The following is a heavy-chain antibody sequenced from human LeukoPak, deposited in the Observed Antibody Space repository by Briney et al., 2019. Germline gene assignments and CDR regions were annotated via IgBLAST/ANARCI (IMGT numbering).Heavy chain of an antibody. CDR3: ARDLRVGATNWFDP. CDR2: IYYSGST. D-gene: IGHD1-26*01. Sequence: SETLSLTCTVSGGSISSYYWSWIRQPPGKGLEWIGYIYYSGSTNYNPSLKSRVTMSVDTSKNQFSLKLSSVTAADTAVYYCARDLRVGATNWFDPWGQGTLVTVSS. CDR1: GGSISSYY. J-gene: IGHJ5*02. V-gene: IGHV4-59*12.